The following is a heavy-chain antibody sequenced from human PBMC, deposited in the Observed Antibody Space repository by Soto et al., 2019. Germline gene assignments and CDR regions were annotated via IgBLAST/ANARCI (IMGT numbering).Heavy chain of an antibody. D-gene: IGHD6-13*01. V-gene: IGHV1-69*13. CDR3: AIEGRGIEAAAGDY. J-gene: IGHJ4*02. Sequence: SVKVSFKASGGTFSSYAISWVRQAPGQGLEWMGGIIPIFGTANYAQKFQGRDTITADESTSTAYMELSSLRSEDTAVYYCAIEGRGIEAAAGDYWGQGTLVTVSS. CDR2: IIPIFGTA. CDR1: GGTFSSYA.